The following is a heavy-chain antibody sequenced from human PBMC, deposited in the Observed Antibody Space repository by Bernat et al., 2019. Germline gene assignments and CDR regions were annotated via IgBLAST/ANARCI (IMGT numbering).Heavy chain of an antibody. CDR3: ARSNYGSGSYPFDY. CDR2: IYYSGST. Sequence: QVQLQESGPGLVKPSGTLSLTCAVSGGSISSYYWSWIRQPPGKGLEWIGYIYYSGSTNYNPSLKSRVTISVDTSKNQFSLKLSSVTAADTAVYYCARSNYGSGSYPFDYWGQGTLVTVSS. D-gene: IGHD3-10*01. CDR1: GGSISSYY. J-gene: IGHJ4*02. V-gene: IGHV4-59*01.